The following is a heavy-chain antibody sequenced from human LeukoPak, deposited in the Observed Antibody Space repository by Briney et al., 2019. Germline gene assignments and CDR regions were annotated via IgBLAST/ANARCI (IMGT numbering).Heavy chain of an antibody. CDR1: GGSISSYY. Sequence: SETLSLTCTVSGGSISSYYWSWTRQPPGKGLEWIGYIYYSGSTNYNPSLKSRVTISVDTSKNQFSLKLSSVTAADTAVYYCARGGATARALDIWGQGTMVTVSS. D-gene: IGHD1-26*01. J-gene: IGHJ3*02. CDR3: ARGGATARALDI. CDR2: IYYSGST. V-gene: IGHV4-59*12.